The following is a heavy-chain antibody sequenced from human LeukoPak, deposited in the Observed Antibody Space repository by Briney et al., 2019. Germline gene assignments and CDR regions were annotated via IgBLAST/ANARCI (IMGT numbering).Heavy chain of an antibody. D-gene: IGHD6-13*01. Sequence: PGGSLRLSCAASGFTFSSYAMSWVRQAPGKGLEWVSAISGSGGSTYYADSVKGRFTISRDNSKNTLCLQMNSPRAEDTAVYYCAKRTSDSSSWYNYYYYGMDVWGQGTTVTVSS. CDR3: AKRTSDSSSWYNYYYYGMDV. J-gene: IGHJ6*02. CDR1: GFTFSSYA. CDR2: ISGSGGST. V-gene: IGHV3-23*01.